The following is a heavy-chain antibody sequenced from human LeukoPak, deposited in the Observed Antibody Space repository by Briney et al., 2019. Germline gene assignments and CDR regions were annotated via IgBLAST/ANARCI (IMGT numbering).Heavy chain of an antibody. D-gene: IGHD1-26*01. CDR3: ARAISGSTSNYYYMDV. CDR1: GFTFSSYA. V-gene: IGHV3-30-3*01. CDR2: ISYDGSNK. J-gene: IGHJ6*03. Sequence: GGSLRLSCAASGFTFSSYAMHWVRQAPGKGQEWVAVISYDGSNKYYADSVKGRFTISRDNSKNTLYLQMNSLRAEDTAVYYCARAISGSTSNYYYMDVWGKGTTVTVSS.